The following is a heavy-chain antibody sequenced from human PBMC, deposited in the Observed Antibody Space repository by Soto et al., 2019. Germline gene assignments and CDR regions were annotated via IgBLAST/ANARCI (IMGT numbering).Heavy chain of an antibody. D-gene: IGHD3-10*01. Sequence: GSLRLSCTASVFTFSSHAMTWVRQAPGKGLEWVSGLSDSGDSIYYADSVKGRFTISRDNAKNSLYLQMNSLRAEDTAVYYCVREQSYYGSFWSYYGMDVWGQGTTVTVSS. V-gene: IGHV3-23*01. CDR2: LSDSGDSI. CDR1: VFTFSSHA. CDR3: VREQSYYGSFWSYYGMDV. J-gene: IGHJ6*02.